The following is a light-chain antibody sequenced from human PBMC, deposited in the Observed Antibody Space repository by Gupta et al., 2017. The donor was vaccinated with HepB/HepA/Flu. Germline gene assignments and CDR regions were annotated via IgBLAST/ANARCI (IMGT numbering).Light chain of an antibody. CDR3: QQRSSPT. CDR1: QTVYDY. V-gene: IGKV3-11*01. J-gene: IGKJ5*01. Sequence: ELVLTQSPATLSLSPGERATLSCRASQTVYDYLAWYQQKPGQAPRLLIYDASNRATGVPARVSGSGSGTDVTLTISSLEPEDFAIYYCQQRSSPTFGQGTRLDIK. CDR2: DAS.